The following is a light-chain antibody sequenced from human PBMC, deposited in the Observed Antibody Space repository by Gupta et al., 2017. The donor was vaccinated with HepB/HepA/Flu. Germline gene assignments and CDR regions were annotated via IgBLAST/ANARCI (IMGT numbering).Light chain of an antibody. CDR3: QSYDSSLSVV. Sequence: QSVLSQPPSVSGAPGQRVPISCTRSSSNTGAGYDVHWYQQLPGTAPKLLIYGNSNRPAGVPDRFSGSKSGTSASLAITGLQAEDEADYYCQSYDSSLSVVFGGGTKLTVL. CDR2: GNS. CDR1: SSNTGAGYD. V-gene: IGLV1-40*01. J-gene: IGLJ2*01.